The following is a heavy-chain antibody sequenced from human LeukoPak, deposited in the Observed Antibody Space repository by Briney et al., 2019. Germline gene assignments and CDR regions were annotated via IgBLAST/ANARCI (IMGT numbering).Heavy chain of an antibody. D-gene: IGHD3-10*01. CDR1: GYTFTSYG. CDR3: ARDSGITMVRGVIVATNYFDY. J-gene: IGHJ4*02. Sequence: ASVKVSCKASGYTFTSYGISWVRQAPGQGLEWMGWISAYNGNTNYAQKLQGRVTMTTDTSTSTAYMELRSLRSDDMAVYYCARDSGITMVRGVIVATNYFDYWGQGTLVTVSS. CDR2: ISAYNGNT. V-gene: IGHV1-18*03.